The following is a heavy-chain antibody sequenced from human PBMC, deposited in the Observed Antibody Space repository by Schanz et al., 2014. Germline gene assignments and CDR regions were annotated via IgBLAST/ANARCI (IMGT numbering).Heavy chain of an antibody. CDR1: GYTVSSNY. V-gene: IGHV3-53*01. CDR2: IYNGGGGRT. J-gene: IGHJ4*02. CDR3: ARRRWDTLYVGYYFDY. D-gene: IGHD1-26*01. Sequence: EVQLVESGGGLIQPGGSLRLSCAASGYTVSSNYMSWVRQAPGKGLEWVSVIYNGGGGRTYYADSVKGRFTISSDNSKNTLYLQMHSLRPEDTAVYYCARRRWDTLYVGYYFDYWGQGTLVTVSS.